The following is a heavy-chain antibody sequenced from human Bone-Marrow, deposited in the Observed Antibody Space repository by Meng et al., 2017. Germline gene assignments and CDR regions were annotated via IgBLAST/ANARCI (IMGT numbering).Heavy chain of an antibody. CDR3: ARGTRVRGRAHPPNWRFDP. CDR2: IKQDGSDK. D-gene: IGHD3-10*01. J-gene: IGHJ5*02. Sequence: GESLKISCAASGFTFSRHWMSWVRQAPGKGLEWVANIKQDGSDKYYVDSVKGRFTISRDNAKNTLYLQMNSLRAEDTAVYYCARGTRVRGRAHPPNWRFDPWGQGTLVTVSS. V-gene: IGHV3-7*01. CDR1: GFTFSRHW.